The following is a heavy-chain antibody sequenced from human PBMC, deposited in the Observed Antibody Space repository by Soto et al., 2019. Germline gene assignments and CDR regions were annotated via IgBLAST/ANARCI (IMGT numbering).Heavy chain of an antibody. CDR2: IYPGDSNT. CDR3: ARHAYDFWSGHPNPRYYYGMDV. Sequence: PGESLKISCKGSGYSFTSYWIGWVRQMPGKGLEWMGIIYPGDSNTRYSPSLQGQVTISVDKSISTAYLQWSSLKATDTAMYYCARHAYDFWSGHPNPRYYYGMDVWGQGTTVXVSS. CDR1: GYSFTSYW. J-gene: IGHJ6*02. V-gene: IGHV5-51*01. D-gene: IGHD3-3*01.